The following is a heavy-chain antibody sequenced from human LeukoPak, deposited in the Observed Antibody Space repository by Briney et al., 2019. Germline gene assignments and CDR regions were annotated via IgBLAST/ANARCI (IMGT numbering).Heavy chain of an antibody. D-gene: IGHD6-13*01. J-gene: IGHJ4*02. CDR1: GFTFSSYE. V-gene: IGHV3-48*03. CDR3: ARARYSSSWCFDY. CDR2: ISSSGSTI. Sequence: PGGSLRLSCAASGFTFSSYEMNWVRQAPGKGLEWVSYISSSGSTIYYADSVKGRFTISRDNAKNSLYLQMNSLRAEDTAVYYCARARYSSSWCFDYWGQGTLVTVSS.